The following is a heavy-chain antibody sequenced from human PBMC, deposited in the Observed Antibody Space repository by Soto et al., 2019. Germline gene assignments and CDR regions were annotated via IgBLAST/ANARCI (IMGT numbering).Heavy chain of an antibody. V-gene: IGHV4-30-4*01. Sequence: TWETLSLTCTVSGGSIRSGDYYWSWIRQPPGKGLEWIGYIYYSGSTYYNPSLKSRVTISVDTSKNQFSLKLSSVTAADTAVYYCASSGYSGYDLHYYGMDVWGQGTTVTVSS. D-gene: IGHD5-12*01. CDR3: ASSGYSGYDLHYYGMDV. CDR1: GGSIRSGDYY. J-gene: IGHJ6*02. CDR2: IYYSGST.